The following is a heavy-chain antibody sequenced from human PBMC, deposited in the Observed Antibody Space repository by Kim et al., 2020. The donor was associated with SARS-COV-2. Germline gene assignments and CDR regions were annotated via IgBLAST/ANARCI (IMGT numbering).Heavy chain of an antibody. CDR3: ARTSSSWYLYWYFDL. Sequence: SETLSLTCTVSGGSISSSSYYWGWIRQPPGKGLEWIGSIYYSGSTYYNPSLKSRVTISVDTSKNQFSPKLSSVTAADTAVYYCARTSSSWYLYWYFDLWGRGTLVTVSS. CDR1: GGSISSSSYY. CDR2: IYYSGST. D-gene: IGHD6-13*01. J-gene: IGHJ2*01. V-gene: IGHV4-39*01.